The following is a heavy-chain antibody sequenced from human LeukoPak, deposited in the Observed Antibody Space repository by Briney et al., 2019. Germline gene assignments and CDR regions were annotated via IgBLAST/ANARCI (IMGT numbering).Heavy chain of an antibody. Sequence: SETLSLTCTVSGGSISSGDYYWSWIRQPPGKGLEWIGYIYYSGSTYYNPSLKSRVTIPVDTSKNQFSLKLSSVTAADTAVYYCARDRGFWSGYPYFDYWGQGTLVTVSS. CDR3: ARDRGFWSGYPYFDY. V-gene: IGHV4-30-4*01. D-gene: IGHD3-3*01. J-gene: IGHJ4*02. CDR1: GGSISSGDYY. CDR2: IYYSGST.